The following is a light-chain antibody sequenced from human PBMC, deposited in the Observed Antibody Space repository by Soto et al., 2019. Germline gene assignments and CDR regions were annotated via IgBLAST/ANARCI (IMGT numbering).Light chain of an antibody. J-gene: IGKJ5*01. CDR2: AAS. Sequence: DTQMTHSPSSLSAYVVDRVTITRRASQGISSWLAWYQKKPGKAPNLLIYAASSLQSGVPSRFSGSESGTDFTLTISSLQPEDCAIYFCQQANSFPITFGQGTRLEI. CDR3: QQANSFPIT. V-gene: IGKV1-12*01. CDR1: QGISSW.